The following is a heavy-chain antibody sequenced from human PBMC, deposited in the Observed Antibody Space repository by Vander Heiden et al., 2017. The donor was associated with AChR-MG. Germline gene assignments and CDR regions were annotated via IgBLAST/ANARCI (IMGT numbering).Heavy chain of an antibody. V-gene: IGHV3-7*05. CDR2: ISEDGSET. Sequence: EVQLVESGGGPVQPGGSLRLSWAASGFSFGTSWRTWVRQSPIRGLEWVAYISEDGSETYYVDSAKGRFTVSRDNARNSVTLQMNSLRDEDAAVYYCARDRWWGAFDIWGQGTVVTVSS. D-gene: IGHD2-15*01. J-gene: IGHJ3*02. CDR1: GFSFGTSW. CDR3: ARDRWWGAFDI.